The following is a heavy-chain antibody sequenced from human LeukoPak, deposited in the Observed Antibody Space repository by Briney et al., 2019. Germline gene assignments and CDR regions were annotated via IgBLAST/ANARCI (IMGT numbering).Heavy chain of an antibody. V-gene: IGHV5-51*01. CDR1: GYSFTSYW. D-gene: IGHD3-22*01. CDR2: IYPGDSDT. J-gene: IGHJ4*02. CDR3: ARHPITRYYDSSGYSAAGPDY. Sequence: GESLKISCKGSGYSFTSYWIGWVRQMPGKGLEWMGIIYPGDSDTRYSPSLQGQVTISADKSISTAYLLWSSLKASDTAMYYCARHPITRYYDSSGYSAAGPDYWGQGTLVTVSS.